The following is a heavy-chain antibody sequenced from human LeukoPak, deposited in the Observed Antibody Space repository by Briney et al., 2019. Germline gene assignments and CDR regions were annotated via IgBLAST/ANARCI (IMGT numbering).Heavy chain of an antibody. CDR1: GGSISSGGYS. Sequence: SQTLSLTCTVSGGSISSGGYSWNWIRQPPGKGLEWIGYIYNSGSTSYNPSLKSRVSLSVDTSKNLFSLTLNSMAAADTAVYYCARGWGPAYCGGDCHRHFDYWGQGTLVTVSS. V-gene: IGHV4-30-4*07. CDR3: ARGWGPAYCGGDCHRHFDY. D-gene: IGHD2-21*02. CDR2: IYNSGST. J-gene: IGHJ4*02.